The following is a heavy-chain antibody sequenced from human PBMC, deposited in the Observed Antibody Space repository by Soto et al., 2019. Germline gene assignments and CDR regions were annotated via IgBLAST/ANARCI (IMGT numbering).Heavy chain of an antibody. CDR1: GGSISSGGYS. D-gene: IGHD2-2*01. CDR2: IYHSGST. J-gene: IGHJ5*02. V-gene: IGHV4-30-2*01. CDR3: AREYCSSTSCPGTDP. Sequence: SETLSLTCAVSGGSISSGGYSWSWIRQPPGKGLEWIGYIYHSGSTYYNPSLKSRVTISVDRSKNQFSLKLSSVTAEDTAVYYCAREYCSSTSCPGTDPGGQGTLVTVSS.